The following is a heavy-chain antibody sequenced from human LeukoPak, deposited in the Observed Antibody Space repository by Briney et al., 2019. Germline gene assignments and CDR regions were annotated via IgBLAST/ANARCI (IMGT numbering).Heavy chain of an antibody. CDR2: IRYDGSNE. Sequence: PGGSLRLSCAASGFTFSNYGMYWVRQAPGKGLEWVAFIRYDGSNEYHADSVKGRFTISRDSSKNTLHLLMNSLRPEDTAVYYCARGLNSMIDYWGQGTLVTVSS. CDR1: GFTFSNYG. D-gene: IGHD2/OR15-2a*01. V-gene: IGHV3-30*02. CDR3: ARGLNSMIDY. J-gene: IGHJ4*02.